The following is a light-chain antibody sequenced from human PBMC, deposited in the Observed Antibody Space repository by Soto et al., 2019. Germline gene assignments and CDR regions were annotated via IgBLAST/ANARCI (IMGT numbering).Light chain of an antibody. CDR2: VAS. CDR3: QEYIQWPPGM. CDR1: QSVSSSY. Sequence: EIVLPQSPGTLSLSPGERATLSCRASQSVSSSYLACYQQKPGQAPRLLIYVASSRTTGIPDRFSGSGSGTDFTLTISRLEPEDFAVYYCQEYIQWPPGMFGPGTTVDIE. J-gene: IGKJ1*01. V-gene: IGKV3-20*01.